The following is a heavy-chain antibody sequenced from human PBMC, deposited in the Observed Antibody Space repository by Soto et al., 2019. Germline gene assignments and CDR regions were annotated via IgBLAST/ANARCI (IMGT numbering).Heavy chain of an antibody. CDR3: AREDAARIERWFDA. V-gene: IGHV4-31*11. CDR1: GGSIISASYS. J-gene: IGHJ5*02. Sequence: SETLSLTCAVSGGSIISASYSWNWIRQSPGRGLEWIGHIYSSGSTYYNPSLKSRVSISVDTSNNQFSLKLTPVTAADTAVYFCAREDAARIERWFDAWGQGILVTVSS. CDR2: IYSSGST. D-gene: IGHD6-6*01.